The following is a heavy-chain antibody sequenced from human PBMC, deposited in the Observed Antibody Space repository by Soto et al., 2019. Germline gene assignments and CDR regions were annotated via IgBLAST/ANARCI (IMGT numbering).Heavy chain of an antibody. J-gene: IGHJ6*02. Sequence: EVQLVDSGGGLVKPGGSLRLSCEASGFSVSNAWMNWVRQAPGKGLEWVGRIKTRDEGETTNYAAPVKGRFTISRDDSKNTVYLQMNSLKTEDTAVYYCTTGSVEGFWGQGTTVTVSS. V-gene: IGHV3-15*07. CDR2: IKTRDEGETT. D-gene: IGHD2-15*01. CDR3: TTGSVEGF. CDR1: GFSVSNAW.